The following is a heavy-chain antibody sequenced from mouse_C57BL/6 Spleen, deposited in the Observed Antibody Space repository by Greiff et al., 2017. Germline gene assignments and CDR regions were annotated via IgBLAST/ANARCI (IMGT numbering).Heavy chain of an antibody. J-gene: IGHJ1*03. CDR1: GFSLTSYG. V-gene: IGHV2-4*01. CDR3: AKMGTVTGYFDV. Sequence: VQVVESGPGLVQPSQSLSITCTVSGFSLTSYGVHWVRQPPGKGLEWLGVIWSGGSTDYNAAFISRLSISKDNSKSQVFFKMNSLQADDTAIYYCAKMGTVTGYFDVWGTGTTVTVSS. D-gene: IGHD2-12*01. CDR2: IWSGGST.